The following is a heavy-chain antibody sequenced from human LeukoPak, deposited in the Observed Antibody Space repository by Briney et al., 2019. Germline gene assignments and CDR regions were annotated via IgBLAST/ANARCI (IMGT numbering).Heavy chain of an antibody. CDR1: GFTVSSNY. J-gene: IGHJ6*02. D-gene: IGHD6-13*01. CDR2: IYSGGST. CDR3: ARVSLIAAAGYYYYGMDV. V-gene: IGHV3-66*01. Sequence: GGSLRPSCAASGFTVSSNYMSWVRQAPGKGLEWVSVIYSGGSTYYAYSVKGRFTISRDNSKHTLYLQMHSLRAEDTAVYYCARVSLIAAAGYYYYGMDVWGQGTTVTVSS.